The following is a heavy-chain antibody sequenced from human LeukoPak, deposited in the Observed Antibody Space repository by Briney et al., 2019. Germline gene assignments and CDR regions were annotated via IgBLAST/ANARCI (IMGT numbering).Heavy chain of an antibody. V-gene: IGHV3-74*01. J-gene: IGHJ5*02. CDR3: ARDPPAVTTNTYA. CDR2: INSDGSSA. CDR1: EFTLKDYW. D-gene: IGHD3-3*01. Sequence: RSGGSLRLSCEASEFTLKDYWMHWVRQGPGKGLVWVSRINSDGSSASYADSVKGRFTISRDNAKNTLYLQMNSLRVEDTAVYYCARDPPAVTTNTYAWGQGTLVTVSS.